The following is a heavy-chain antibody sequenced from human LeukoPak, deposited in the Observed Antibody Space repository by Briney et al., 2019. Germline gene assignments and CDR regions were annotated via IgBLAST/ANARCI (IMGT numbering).Heavy chain of an antibody. V-gene: IGHV6-1*01. Sequence: SQTLSLTCGISGDSVSSKAAAWNWLRQSPSRGLEWLGRIYYRSQWNYDYEPSVKSRISITPDTSKNQFSLHLNSVTPEDTAVYYCGRDLGWEFLDYWGQGTLVTVSS. CDR2: IYYRSQWNY. D-gene: IGHD1-26*01. CDR1: GDSVSSKAAA. CDR3: GRDLGWEFLDY. J-gene: IGHJ4*02.